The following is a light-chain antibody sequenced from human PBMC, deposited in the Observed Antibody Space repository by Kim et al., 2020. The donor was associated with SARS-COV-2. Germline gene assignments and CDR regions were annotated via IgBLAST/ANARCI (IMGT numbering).Light chain of an antibody. V-gene: IGLV2-14*03. CDR1: SSDVGDHNY. CDR3: SSYTRSSTLYVL. CDR2: AVY. J-gene: IGLJ2*01. Sequence: SITISCTGTSSDVGDHNYVSWYQQHPGKAPKLIIYAVYNRPSGVSNRFSGSKSGNTASLTISGLQAEDEADYYCSSYTRSSTLYVLFGGGTQLTVL.